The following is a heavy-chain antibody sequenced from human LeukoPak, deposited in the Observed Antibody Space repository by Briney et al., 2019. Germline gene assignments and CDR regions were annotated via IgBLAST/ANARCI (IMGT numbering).Heavy chain of an antibody. CDR3: ARGPDTMIVVARETPLQHRAFDI. CDR2: INHSGST. V-gene: IGHV4-38-2*02. D-gene: IGHD3-22*01. CDR1: GYSISSGYY. Sequence: PSETLSLTCTVSGYSISSGYYWSWIRQPPGKGLEWIGEINHSGSTNYNPSLKSRVTISVDTSKNQFSLKLSSVTAADTAVYYCARGPDTMIVVARETPLQHRAFDIWGQGTMVTVSS. J-gene: IGHJ3*02.